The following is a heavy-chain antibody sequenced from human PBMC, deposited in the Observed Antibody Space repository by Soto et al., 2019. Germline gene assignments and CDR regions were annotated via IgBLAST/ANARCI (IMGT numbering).Heavy chain of an antibody. CDR2: IYWNDDK. CDR1: GFSLSTSGLG. V-gene: IGHV2-5*01. CDR3: PHTPPSGRDY. J-gene: IGHJ4*02. Sequence: QITLKESGPTLVKPTQTLTLTCTFSGFSLSTSGLGVAWIRQPPGKALEWLALIYWNDDKRYSPSLKSRLTTPKNTTKNRVALKIPNRHPMNTPTYFCPHTPPSGRDYWAQGTLATVPS. D-gene: IGHD3-10*01.